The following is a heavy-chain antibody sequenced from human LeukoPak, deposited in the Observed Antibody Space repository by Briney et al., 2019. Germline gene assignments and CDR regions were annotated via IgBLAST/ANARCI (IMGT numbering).Heavy chain of an antibody. CDR3: AKEYTGTFSPFPSYFDN. V-gene: IGHV3-15*01. D-gene: IGHD1-26*01. CDR1: GFTFSNAW. CDR2: IKSKTDGGTT. J-gene: IGHJ4*02. Sequence: PGGSLRLSCAASGFTFSNAWMSWVRQAPGKGLEWVGRIKSKTDGGTTDYAAPVKGRFTISRDDSKNTLYLQMNGLKTEDTAIYYCAKEYTGTFSPFPSYFDNWGQGTLVTVSS.